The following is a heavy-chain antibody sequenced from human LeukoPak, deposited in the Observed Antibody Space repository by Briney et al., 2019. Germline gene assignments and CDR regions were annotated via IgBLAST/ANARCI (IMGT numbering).Heavy chain of an antibody. V-gene: IGHV4-59*12. J-gene: IGHJ6*04. Sequence: TSETLSLTCTVSGGSISIYYWTWIRQPPGKGLEWIGYIYYSGSTNYNPSLKSRVTISVDTSKNQFSLKLSSVTAADTAVYYCARERYYYDSSGWDVWGKGTTVTISS. D-gene: IGHD3-22*01. CDR3: ARERYYYDSSGWDV. CDR2: IYYSGST. CDR1: GGSISIYY.